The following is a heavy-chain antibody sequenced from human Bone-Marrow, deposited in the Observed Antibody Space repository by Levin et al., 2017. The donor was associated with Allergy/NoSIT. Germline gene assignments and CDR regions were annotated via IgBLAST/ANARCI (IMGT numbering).Heavy chain of an antibody. CDR1: GGSISSSSHY. Sequence: ASETLSLTCTVSGGSISSSSHYWGWIRQPPGKGLEWIGTIYYSGSTYYNPSLKSRLTISVDTSKNKFSLKLSSVTAADTAVYYCARPQQLIHYGMDVWGQGTTVIVSS. D-gene: IGHD6-13*01. CDR2: IYYSGST. CDR3: ARPQQLIHYGMDV. V-gene: IGHV4-39*01. J-gene: IGHJ6*02.